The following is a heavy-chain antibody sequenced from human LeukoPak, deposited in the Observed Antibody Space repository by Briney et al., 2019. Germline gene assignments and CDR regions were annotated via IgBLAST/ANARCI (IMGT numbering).Heavy chain of an antibody. CDR3: ARDGYNWADL. CDR2: ISRTSSTI. V-gene: IGHV3-48*01. Sequence: GGSLRLSCAASGFTFGTFAMNWVRQAPGKEPEWVSYISRTSSTIYYADSVKGRFTVSRDNGEQSLYLQMNSLRVEDAALYYCARDGYNWADLWGQGTLVSVSS. D-gene: IGHD5-24*01. J-gene: IGHJ5*02. CDR1: GFTFGTFA.